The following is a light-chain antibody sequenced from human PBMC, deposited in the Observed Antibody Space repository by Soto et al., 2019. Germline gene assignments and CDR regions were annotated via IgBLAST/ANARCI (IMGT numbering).Light chain of an antibody. Sequence: QSALTQSASVSGSPGQSITISCTGNSSDVGGYNYVSWYQLHPGKAPKLMVYEVSNRPSGVSNRFSGSKSGNTASLTISGLQAEDEADYSCSSYTSSTAYVCGTGTKLTVL. J-gene: IGLJ1*01. CDR1: SSDVGGYNY. CDR2: EVS. V-gene: IGLV2-14*01. CDR3: SSYTSSTAYV.